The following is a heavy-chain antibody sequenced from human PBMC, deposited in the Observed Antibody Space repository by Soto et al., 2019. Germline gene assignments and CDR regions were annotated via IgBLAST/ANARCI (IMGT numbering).Heavy chain of an antibody. CDR3: ARDHIAAAGDGIYYYGMDV. D-gene: IGHD6-13*01. J-gene: IGHJ6*02. CDR1: GFTFSSYG. Sequence: QVQLVESGGGVVQPGRSLRLSCAASGFTFSSYGMHWVRQAPGKGLEWVAVIWYDGSNKYYADSVKGRFTISRDNSKNTLYLQMKSLRAEDTAVYYCARDHIAAAGDGIYYYGMDVWGQGTTVTVSS. CDR2: IWYDGSNK. V-gene: IGHV3-33*01.